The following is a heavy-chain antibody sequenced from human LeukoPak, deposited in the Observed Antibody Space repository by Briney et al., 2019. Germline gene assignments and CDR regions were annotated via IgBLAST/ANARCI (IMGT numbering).Heavy chain of an antibody. V-gene: IGHV4-59*01. CDR3: ARFLVIGAFDI. CDR2: IYYSGST. J-gene: IGHJ3*02. D-gene: IGHD3-22*01. CDR1: GGSISSYY. Sequence: ASETLSLTCTASGGSISSYYWSWIRQPPGKGLEWIGYIYYSGSTNYNPSLKSRVTISVDTSKNQFSLKLSSVTAADTAVYYCARFLVIGAFDIWGQGTMVTVSS.